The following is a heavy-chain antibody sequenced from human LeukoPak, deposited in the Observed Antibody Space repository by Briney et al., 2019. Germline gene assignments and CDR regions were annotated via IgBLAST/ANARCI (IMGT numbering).Heavy chain of an antibody. Sequence: PSETLSLTCTVSGYSISSGYYWGWIRQPPGKGLEWIGSIYHSGSTYYNPSLKSRVTISVDTSKNQFSLKLSSVTAADTAVYYCASSNWDQDAFDIWGQGTMVTVSS. D-gene: IGHD7-27*01. V-gene: IGHV4-38-2*02. CDR2: IYHSGST. J-gene: IGHJ3*02. CDR1: GYSISSGYY. CDR3: ASSNWDQDAFDI.